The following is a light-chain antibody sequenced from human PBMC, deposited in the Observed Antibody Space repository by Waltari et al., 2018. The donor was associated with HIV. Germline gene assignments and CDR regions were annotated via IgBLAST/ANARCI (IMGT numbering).Light chain of an antibody. Sequence: QSALTQPPSVSGSPGQSVSISCSGTTSDVGFYDYVSWYQQYPGNAPKLSIFDVNQRPSGVPERFYGSKSGNTASLTISGRQTEDEADYFCCAYAAGHVSYVFGNGTAVAVL. CDR1: TSDVGFYDY. CDR2: DVN. CDR3: CAYAAGHVSYV. V-gene: IGLV2-11*01. J-gene: IGLJ1*01.